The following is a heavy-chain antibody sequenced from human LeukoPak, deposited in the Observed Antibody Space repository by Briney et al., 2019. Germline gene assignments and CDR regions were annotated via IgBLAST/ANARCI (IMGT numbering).Heavy chain of an antibody. V-gene: IGHV3-7*01. CDR1: GFTFSSYW. CDR2: IRQDGGER. J-gene: IGHJ4*02. D-gene: IGHD6-19*01. Sequence: GGSLRLSCAASGFTFSSYWMSWVRQAPGKGLEWVANIRQDGGERYYVVSVKGRFTISRDNAKNSLYLQMDSLRAEDTAVYYCARDLGKAGGYSSAFDYWGQGTLVTVSS. CDR3: ARDLGKAGGYSSAFDY.